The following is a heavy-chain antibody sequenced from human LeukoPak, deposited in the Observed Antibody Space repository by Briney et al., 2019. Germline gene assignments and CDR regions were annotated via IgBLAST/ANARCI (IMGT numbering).Heavy chain of an antibody. J-gene: IGHJ4*02. CDR2: ISYTGTT. D-gene: IGHD1-1*01. CDR3: AKHAYPGTTAPFGF. Sequence: PSGTLSLTCAVSGASFNNNNYYWGWIRQPPGKGLQWIGSISYTGTTYYNPSLESRVTISVDTSKSQFSLNLTSATAADTAFYYCAKHAYPGTTAPFGFWGQGTLVTVSS. CDR1: GASFNNNNYY. V-gene: IGHV4-39*01.